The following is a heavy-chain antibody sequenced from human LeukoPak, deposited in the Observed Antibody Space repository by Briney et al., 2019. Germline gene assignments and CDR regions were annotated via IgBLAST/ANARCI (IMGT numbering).Heavy chain of an antibody. Sequence: SETLSLTCIVSGGSFSSYYWSWIRQPPGKGLELIGYIFTSGFTNYNPSPESRVTISLDTSKNQFSLKLYSVTAADTAVYYCARLDTSDWAWYFDLWGRGSLVTVSS. CDR3: ARLDTSDWAWYFDL. D-gene: IGHD6-19*01. CDR1: GGSFSSYY. J-gene: IGHJ2*01. V-gene: IGHV4-4*09. CDR2: IFTSGFT.